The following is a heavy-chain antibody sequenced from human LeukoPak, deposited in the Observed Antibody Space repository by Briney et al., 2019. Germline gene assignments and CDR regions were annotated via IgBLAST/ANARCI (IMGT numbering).Heavy chain of an antibody. D-gene: IGHD3-22*01. V-gene: IGHV3-33*08. CDR3: ARDAYDSNGFYLAIT. Sequence: GGSLRLSCAASGFTFSSYAMSWVRQAPGKGLEWVAVIWYDGSKKYYADSVKGRFTISRDNSKNTLFLQMNSLRAEDTALYYCARDAYDSNGFYLAITWGQGTLVTVSS. J-gene: IGHJ5*02. CDR2: IWYDGSKK. CDR1: GFTFSSYA.